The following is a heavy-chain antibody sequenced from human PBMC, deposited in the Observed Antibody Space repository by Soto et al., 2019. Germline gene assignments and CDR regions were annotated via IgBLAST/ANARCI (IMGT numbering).Heavy chain of an antibody. D-gene: IGHD3-10*01. CDR3: VRPLPSGRNYGLDV. V-gene: IGHV3-53*01. J-gene: IGHJ6*02. CDR2: IYDNGTT. CDR1: GLTVSNAY. Sequence: GGSLRLYCAASGLTVSNAYMAWVRHAPGMGLEWVSVIYDNGTTYYADSVKGRFTISRDTSTNTLSLQMDSLRAEDTAVYYCVRPLPSGRNYGLDVWGQGTTVTVSS.